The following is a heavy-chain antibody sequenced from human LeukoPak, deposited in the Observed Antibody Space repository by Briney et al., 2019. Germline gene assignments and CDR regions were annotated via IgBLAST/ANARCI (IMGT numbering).Heavy chain of an antibody. CDR3: ARVPFSSGWYDY. CDR1: GFIFSNYG. V-gene: IGHV3-64*02. Sequence: GGSLRLSCVASGFIFSNYGVHWVRQAPGRGLEFVSRISSNGGTTYYADSLKGRFTISRDNSMNTVYLQMASLRPEDMAVYYCARVPFSSGWYDYWGQGTLVTVSS. CDR2: ISSNGGTT. D-gene: IGHD6-19*01. J-gene: IGHJ4*02.